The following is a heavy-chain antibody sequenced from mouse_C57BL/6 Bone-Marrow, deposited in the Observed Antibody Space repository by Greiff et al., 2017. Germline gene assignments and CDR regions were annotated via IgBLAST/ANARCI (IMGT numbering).Heavy chain of an antibody. D-gene: IGHD4-1*01. J-gene: IGHJ2*01. CDR2: IDPENGDT. V-gene: IGHV14-4*01. CDR1: GFNIKDDY. Sequence: DVQLQESGAELVRPGASVKLSCTASGFNIKDDYMHWVKQRPEQGLEWIGWIDPENGDTEYASKFQGKATITADTSSNTAYLQLSSLTSEDTAVYYCTTLNWDEDYWGQGTTLTVSS. CDR3: TTLNWDEDY.